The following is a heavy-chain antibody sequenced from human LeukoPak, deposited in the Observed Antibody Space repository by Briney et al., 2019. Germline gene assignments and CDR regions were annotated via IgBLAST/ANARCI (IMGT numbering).Heavy chain of an antibody. Sequence: GGSLRLSCAASGFTFSSYWMSWVRQAPGKGLEWVANIKQDGSEKYYVDSVKGRFTISRDNAKKSLYLQMNSLRAEDTAVYYCARVGYDSSGYLHFDYWGQGTLVTASS. CDR1: GFTFSSYW. D-gene: IGHD3-22*01. V-gene: IGHV3-7*01. CDR2: IKQDGSEK. J-gene: IGHJ4*02. CDR3: ARVGYDSSGYLHFDY.